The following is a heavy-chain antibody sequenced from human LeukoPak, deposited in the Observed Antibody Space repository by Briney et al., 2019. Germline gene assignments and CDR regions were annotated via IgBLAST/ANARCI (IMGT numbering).Heavy chain of an antibody. D-gene: IGHD6-13*01. Sequence: SETLSLTCTVSGGSISSQYWSWIRQPPGKGLEWIGYVYYSGTTNYNPSLKSRVTISVDTSKNQFSLKLSSVTAADTAVYYCARGRPGYSSSWDFDYWGQGTLVTVSS. CDR1: GGSISSQY. J-gene: IGHJ4*02. V-gene: IGHV4-59*11. CDR3: ARGRPGYSSSWDFDY. CDR2: VYYSGTT.